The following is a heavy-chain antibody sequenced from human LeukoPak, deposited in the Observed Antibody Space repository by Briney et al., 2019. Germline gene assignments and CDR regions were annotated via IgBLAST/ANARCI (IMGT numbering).Heavy chain of an antibody. Sequence: GGSLRLSCAASGFTFSTYAMTWVRQAPGKGLEWVSLITKGGTNTFYEDSVKGRFTISRDNSKNTLFLEMTGLRAEDTAVYYCAKGRPVRTDGWYFFDYWGQGTLVTVSS. CDR2: ITKGGTNT. D-gene: IGHD6-19*01. V-gene: IGHV3-23*03. J-gene: IGHJ4*02. CDR1: GFTFSTYA. CDR3: AKGRPVRTDGWYFFDY.